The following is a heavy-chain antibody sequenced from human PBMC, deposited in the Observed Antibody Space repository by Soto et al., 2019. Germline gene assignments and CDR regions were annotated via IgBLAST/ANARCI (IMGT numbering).Heavy chain of an antibody. CDR1: GFTFSSYA. CDR3: ARASDIVVAGMDV. J-gene: IGHJ6*02. D-gene: IGHD2-15*01. V-gene: IGHV3-30*04. CDR2: TSYDGRNK. Sequence: QVQLVESGGGVVQPGRSLRLSCAASGFTFSSYAMHWVRQAPGKGLEWVAVTSYDGRNKYYADSVKGRFTISRDNSKNTLYLQMNSLRAEDTAVYYCARASDIVVAGMDVRGQGTTVTVSS.